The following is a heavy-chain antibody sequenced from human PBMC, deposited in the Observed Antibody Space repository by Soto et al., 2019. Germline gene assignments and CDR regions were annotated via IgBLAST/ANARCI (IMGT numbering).Heavy chain of an antibody. CDR3: ARGEGLGGRFDF. D-gene: IGHD3-16*01. CDR2: IFSGDDT. V-gene: IGHV3-66*01. Sequence: EVQLVESGGGLVQPGGSLRLSCAASGFTVSSKFMSWVRQAPGKGLEWVSVIFSGDDTYYSDSVKGRFTISRDNSKNTLYLQMNTLRAEDTAVYYCARGEGLGGRFDFWGQGTLLTVSS. J-gene: IGHJ4*02. CDR1: GFTVSSKF.